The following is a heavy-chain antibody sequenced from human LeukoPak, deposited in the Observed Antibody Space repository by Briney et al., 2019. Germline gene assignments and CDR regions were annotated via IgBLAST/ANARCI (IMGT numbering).Heavy chain of an antibody. Sequence: ASVKVSCKASGYTFTSYGISWVRQAPGQGLEWMGIINPSGGSTSYAQKFQGRVTMTRDTSTSTVYMELSSLRSEDTAVYYCARSTAGELFDYWGQGTLVTVSS. D-gene: IGHD1-26*01. J-gene: IGHJ4*02. CDR3: ARSTAGELFDY. CDR1: GYTFTSYG. V-gene: IGHV1-46*01. CDR2: INPSGGST.